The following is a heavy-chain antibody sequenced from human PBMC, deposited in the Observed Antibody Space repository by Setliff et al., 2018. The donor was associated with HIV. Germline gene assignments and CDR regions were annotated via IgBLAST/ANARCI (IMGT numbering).Heavy chain of an antibody. D-gene: IGHD3-22*01. CDR3: AKDRGSDPYDPIDY. Sequence: PGGSLRLSCAASGFTFSSYAMSWVRQAPGSGLEWVSGITANDGNSYYADSVKGRFTISKDISKNTLYLQMNSLRAEDTAVYYCAKDRGSDPYDPIDYWGQGTLVTV. V-gene: IGHV3-23*01. CDR2: ITANDGNS. CDR1: GFTFSSYA. J-gene: IGHJ4*02.